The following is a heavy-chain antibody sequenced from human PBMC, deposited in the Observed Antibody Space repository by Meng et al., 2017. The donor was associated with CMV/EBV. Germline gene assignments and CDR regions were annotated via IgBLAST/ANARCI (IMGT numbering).Heavy chain of an antibody. V-gene: IGHV1-69*12. CDR1: GGTFSSYA. CDR2: IIPIFGTA. Sequence: QVRRVRAGAEGKKPGSSVKASCKASGGTFSSYAISWVRQAPGQGLEWMGGIIPIFGTANYAQKFQGRVTITADESTSTAYMELSSLRSEDTAVYYCARNQPSRGWSHEDYWGQGTLVTVSS. CDR3: ARNQPSRGWSHEDY. D-gene: IGHD2-15*01. J-gene: IGHJ4*02.